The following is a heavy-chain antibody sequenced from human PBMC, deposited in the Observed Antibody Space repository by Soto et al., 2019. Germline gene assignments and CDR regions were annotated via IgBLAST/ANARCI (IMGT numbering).Heavy chain of an antibody. CDR2: VDPEDGET. CDR1: GYTFTDYY. V-gene: IGHV1-69-2*01. CDR3: AKASAKAGRLWYCYL. D-gene: IGHD6-6*01. Sequence: EVQLVQSGAEVKKPGATVKISCKVSGYTFTDYYIYWVQQAPGKGLEWMGLVDPEDGETIYAEKFQGRVTITAETSTETAYIAVSSMRSKATAFYQSAKASAKAGRLWYCYLCGRGNLVP. J-gene: IGHJ2*01.